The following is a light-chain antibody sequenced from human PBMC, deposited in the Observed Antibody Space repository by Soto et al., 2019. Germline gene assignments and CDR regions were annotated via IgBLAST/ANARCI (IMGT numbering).Light chain of an antibody. J-gene: IGKJ4*01. CDR2: GAS. CDR1: QSVSSSY. V-gene: IGKV3-20*01. CDR3: QQRLT. Sequence: EIVLTQSPGTLSLSRGERATLSCRASQSVSSSYLAWYQQKPGQAPRLLIYGASSRATGIPDRFSGSGSGTDFTLTISRLEPEDFAVYYCQQRLTFGGGTKVDIK.